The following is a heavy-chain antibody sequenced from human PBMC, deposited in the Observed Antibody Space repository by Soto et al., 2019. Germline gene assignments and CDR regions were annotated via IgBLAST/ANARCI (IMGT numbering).Heavy chain of an antibody. V-gene: IGHV3-30-3*01. J-gene: IGHJ2*01. D-gene: IGHD2-21*02. Sequence: QVQLVESGGGVVQPGRSLRLSCAASGFTFSSYAMHWVRQAPGKGLEWVAVISYDGSNKYYADSVKGRFTISRDNSKNTLYLQMNSLRDEDTAVYYCARDQAVATRYFDLWGRGTLVTVSS. CDR1: GFTFSSYA. CDR3: ARDQAVATRYFDL. CDR2: ISYDGSNK.